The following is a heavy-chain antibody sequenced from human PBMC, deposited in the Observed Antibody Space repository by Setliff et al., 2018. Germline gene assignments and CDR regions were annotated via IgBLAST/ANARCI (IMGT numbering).Heavy chain of an antibody. Sequence: GASVKVSCKASGGTFSSYAISWVRQAPGQGLEWIGGIIPIFGTANYAQKFQGRVTITTDESTSTAYMELSSLRSEDTAVYYCARGNYYDSSGYSVDYWGQGTLVTVSS. D-gene: IGHD3-22*01. CDR3: ARGNYYDSSGYSVDY. CDR1: GGTFSSYA. V-gene: IGHV1-69*05. CDR2: IIPIFGTA. J-gene: IGHJ4*02.